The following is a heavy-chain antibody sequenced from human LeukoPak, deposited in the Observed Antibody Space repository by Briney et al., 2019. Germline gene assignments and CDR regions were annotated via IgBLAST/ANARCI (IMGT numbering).Heavy chain of an antibody. J-gene: IGHJ6*02. CDR3: ARGTQGSGWFYYYYGMDV. V-gene: IGHV4-59*06. CDR2: IYYSGST. Sequence: MSSETLSLTCTVSGGSISSYYWNWIRQPAGKGLEWIGYIYYSGSTYYNPSLKSRVTISVDTSKNQFSLKLSSVTAADTAVYYCARGTQGSGWFYYYYGMDVWGQGTTVTVSS. D-gene: IGHD6-19*01. CDR1: GGSISSYY.